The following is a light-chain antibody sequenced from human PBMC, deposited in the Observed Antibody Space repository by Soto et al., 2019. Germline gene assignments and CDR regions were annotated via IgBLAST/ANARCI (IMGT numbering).Light chain of an antibody. V-gene: IGKV3-15*01. CDR2: GAS. J-gene: IGKJ4*01. CDR3: QQYNNWPLT. Sequence: EIVITQAPATLSVSPGERATLSCRASQSVSSNLAWYQQKPGQAPRLLIYGASTRATGIPARFSGSGSGTEFTLTISSLQSEDFAVYYCQQYNNWPLTFGGGTKVDIX. CDR1: QSVSSN.